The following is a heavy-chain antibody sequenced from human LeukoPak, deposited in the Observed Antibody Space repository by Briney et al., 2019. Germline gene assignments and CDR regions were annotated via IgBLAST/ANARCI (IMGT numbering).Heavy chain of an antibody. V-gene: IGHV4-30-4*01. CDR1: GGSISSGDYY. CDR2: IYYSGST. D-gene: IGHD1-26*01. Sequence: ASETLSLTCTVSGGSISSGDYYWSWIRQPPGKGLEWIGYIYYSGSTNYNPSLKSRVTMSVDTSKNQFSLKLSSVTAADTAVYYCARDVGATIGDAFDIWGQGTMVTVSS. CDR3: ARDVGATIGDAFDI. J-gene: IGHJ3*02.